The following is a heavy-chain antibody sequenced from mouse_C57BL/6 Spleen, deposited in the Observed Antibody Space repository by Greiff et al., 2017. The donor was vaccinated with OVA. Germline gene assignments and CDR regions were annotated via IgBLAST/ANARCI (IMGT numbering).Heavy chain of an antibody. CDR1: GFTFSSYA. V-gene: IGHV5-9-1*02. CDR2: ISSGGDYI. J-gene: IGHJ2*01. CDR3: TREGGLGRGYFDY. Sequence: EVHLVESGEGLVKPGGSLKLSCAASGFTFSSYAMSWVRQTPEKRLEWVAYISSGGDYIYYADTVKGRFTISRDNARNTLYLQMSSLKSEDTAMYYCTREGGLGRGYFDYWGQGTTLTVSS. D-gene: IGHD4-1*01.